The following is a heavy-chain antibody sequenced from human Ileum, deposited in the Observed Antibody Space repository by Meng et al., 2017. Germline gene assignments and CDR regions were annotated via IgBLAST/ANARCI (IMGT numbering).Heavy chain of an antibody. Sequence: GESLKISCAASGFAFSSYAMNWVRQAPGKGLESVSDISGSGDRRDYAESVKGRFTVSRDNSKNMLYLQMNSLRVDDTAVYYCATRQKDGYNSHIDYWGQGTLVTVSS. J-gene: IGHJ4*02. CDR1: GFAFSSYA. D-gene: IGHD5-24*01. CDR3: ATRQKDGYNSHIDY. V-gene: IGHV3-23*01. CDR2: ISGSGDRR.